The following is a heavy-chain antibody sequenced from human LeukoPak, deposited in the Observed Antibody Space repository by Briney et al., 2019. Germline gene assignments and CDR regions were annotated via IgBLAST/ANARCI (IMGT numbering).Heavy chain of an antibody. J-gene: IGHJ4*02. Sequence: GRSPRLSCAASGFTFSSYAMHWVRQAPGKGLEWVAVISYDGSNKYYADSVKGRFTISRDNSKNTLYLQMNSLRAEDTAVYYRARDFSATSYYFDYWGQGTLVTVSS. D-gene: IGHD2-15*01. CDR3: ARDFSATSYYFDY. V-gene: IGHV3-30-3*01. CDR2: ISYDGSNK. CDR1: GFTFSSYA.